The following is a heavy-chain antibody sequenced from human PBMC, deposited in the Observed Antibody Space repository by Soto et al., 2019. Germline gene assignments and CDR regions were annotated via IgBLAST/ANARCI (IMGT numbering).Heavy chain of an antibody. D-gene: IGHD6-19*01. V-gene: IGHV2-26*01. CDR3: ARRHLAVAVSPWFDP. Sequence: QVTLKESGPVLVKPTETLTLRCTVSGLSITDSEMGVSWIRQPPGQPLEWLAHIDSSGEKSYRTFLKSRLAITKNTTKKQIVHNMTNMDPADTATYYCARRHLAVAVSPWFDPWGQGIPVTVSS. CDR2: IDSSGEK. J-gene: IGHJ5*02. CDR1: GLSITDSEMG.